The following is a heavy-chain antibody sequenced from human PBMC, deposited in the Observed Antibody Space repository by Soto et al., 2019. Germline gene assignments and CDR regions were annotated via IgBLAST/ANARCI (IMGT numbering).Heavy chain of an antibody. CDR1: GGSISGYY. CDR2: INHSGST. Sequence: SETLSLTCAVYGGSISGYYWSWIRQPPGKGLEWIGEINHSGSTNYNPSLKSRVTISVDTSKNQFSLKLSSVTAADTAVYYCARAWGSYRSFDYWGQGTLVTVSS. J-gene: IGHJ4*02. D-gene: IGHD3-16*02. CDR3: ARAWGSYRSFDY. V-gene: IGHV4-34*01.